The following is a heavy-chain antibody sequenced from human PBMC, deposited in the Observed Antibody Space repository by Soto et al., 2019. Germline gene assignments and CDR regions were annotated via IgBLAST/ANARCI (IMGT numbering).Heavy chain of an antibody. CDR1: GFSLSTSGVG. CDR2: IYWDDDK. Sequence: QITLKESGPTLVKPTQTLTLTCTFSGFSLSTSGVGVGWIRXXXXKALEWLALIYWDDDKRYSPSLKSRLTINXXXXXXXXXXXXXXXXXXXXXXXXXXXXRRXWXSXXYYFDCWGQGTLVTVSS. CDR3: XXXRRXWXSXXYYFDC. V-gene: IGHV2-5*02. J-gene: IGHJ4*02.